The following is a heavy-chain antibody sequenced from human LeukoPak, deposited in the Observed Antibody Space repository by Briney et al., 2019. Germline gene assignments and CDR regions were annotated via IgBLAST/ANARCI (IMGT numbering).Heavy chain of an antibody. Sequence: PGGSLRLSCAASGFTFDDYAMHWVRQAPGKGLEWVSGISWNSGSIGYADSVKGRFTISRDNAKNSLYLQMNSLRAEDTAVYYCARLYYYDSSGYFPPDYWGQGTLVTVSS. V-gene: IGHV3-9*01. CDR3: ARLYYYDSSGYFPPDY. D-gene: IGHD3-22*01. J-gene: IGHJ4*02. CDR2: ISWNSGSI. CDR1: GFTFDDYA.